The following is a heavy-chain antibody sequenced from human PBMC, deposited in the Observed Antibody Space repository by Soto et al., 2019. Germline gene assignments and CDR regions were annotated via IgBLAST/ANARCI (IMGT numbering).Heavy chain of an antibody. J-gene: IGHJ6*04. CDR3: ASEHDSSSRYYYYGMDV. D-gene: IGHD6-6*01. Sequence: SVKVSCKASGGTFSSYAISWVRQAPGQGLEWMGGIVPIFGTANYAQKFQGRVTITADESTSTAYMELSSLRSEDTAVYYCASEHDSSSRYYYYGMDVWGKGTTVTVSS. CDR1: GGTFSSYA. V-gene: IGHV1-69*13. CDR2: IVPIFGTA.